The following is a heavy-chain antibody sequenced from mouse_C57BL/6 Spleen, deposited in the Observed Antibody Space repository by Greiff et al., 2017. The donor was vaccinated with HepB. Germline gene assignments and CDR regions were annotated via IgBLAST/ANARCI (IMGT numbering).Heavy chain of an antibody. J-gene: IGHJ4*01. CDR1: GFSLTSYG. D-gene: IGHD1-1*01. CDR3: ATPYGSSLYAMDY. V-gene: IGHV2-5*01. Sequence: VMLVESGPGLVQPSQSLSITCTVSGFSLTSYGVHWVRQSPGKGLEWLGVIWRGGSTDYNAAFMSRLSITKDNSKSQVFFKMNSLQADDTAIYYCATPYGSSLYAMDYWGQGTSVTVSS. CDR2: IWRGGST.